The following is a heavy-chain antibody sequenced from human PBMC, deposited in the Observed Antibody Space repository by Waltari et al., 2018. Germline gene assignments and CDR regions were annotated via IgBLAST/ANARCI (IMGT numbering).Heavy chain of an antibody. D-gene: IGHD3-10*01. Sequence: QVQLQESGPGLVTPSETLSLTCTVSGGSISSYYWSWIRQPPGKGLEWIGYIYYSGSTNYNPSLKSRVTISVDTSKNQFSLKLSSVTAADTAVYYCARGRVKIDGSGSSYYGMDVWGQGTTVTVSS. CDR3: ARGRVKIDGSGSSYYGMDV. V-gene: IGHV4-59*01. CDR1: GGSISSYY. J-gene: IGHJ6*02. CDR2: IYYSGST.